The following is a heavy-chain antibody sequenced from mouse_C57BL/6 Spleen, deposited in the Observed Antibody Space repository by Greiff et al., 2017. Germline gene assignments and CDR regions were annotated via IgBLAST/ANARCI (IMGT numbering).Heavy chain of an antibody. J-gene: IGHJ4*01. Sequence: QVQLQQSGAELAKPGASVKLSCKASGYTFTSYWMHWVKQRPGQGLEWIGYINPSSGYTKYNQKFKDKATLTADKSSSTAYMQLSSLTYEDSAVYYCARYDYDPYYAMDDWGQGTSVTVSS. CDR3: ARYDYDPYYAMDD. V-gene: IGHV1-7*01. D-gene: IGHD2-4*01. CDR1: GYTFTSYW. CDR2: INPSSGYT.